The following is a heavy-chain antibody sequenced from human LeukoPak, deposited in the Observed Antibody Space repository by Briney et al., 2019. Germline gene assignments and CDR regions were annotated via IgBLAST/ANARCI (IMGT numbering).Heavy chain of an antibody. CDR1: GGSISSYY. Sequence: PSETLSLTCTVSGGSISSYYWSWIRQPAGKGLEWIGRIYTSGSTNYNPSLKSRVTMSVDTSKNQFSLKLSSVPAADTAVYYCARDNDSGYYEYYFDYWGQGTLVTVSS. V-gene: IGHV4-4*07. CDR3: ARDNDSGYYEYYFDY. CDR2: IYTSGST. J-gene: IGHJ4*02. D-gene: IGHD3-22*01.